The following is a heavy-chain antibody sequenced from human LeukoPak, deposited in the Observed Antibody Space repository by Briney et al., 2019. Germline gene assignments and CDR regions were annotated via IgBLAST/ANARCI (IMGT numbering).Heavy chain of an antibody. CDR3: AKDSYYGRLYHYYGMDV. CDR2: ICGSGGST. CDR1: GFTFSSYA. V-gene: IGHV3-23*01. D-gene: IGHD3-22*01. J-gene: IGHJ6*02. Sequence: QPGGSLRLSCAASGFTFSSYAMSWVRQAPGKGLEWVSAICGSGGSTYYADSVKGRFTISRDNSKNTLYLQMNSLRAEDTAVYYCAKDSYYGRLYHYYGMDVWGQGTTVTVSS.